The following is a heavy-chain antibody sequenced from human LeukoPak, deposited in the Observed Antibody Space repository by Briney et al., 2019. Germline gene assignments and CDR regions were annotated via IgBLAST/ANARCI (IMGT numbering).Heavy chain of an antibody. CDR2: ISWNSGSI. D-gene: IGHD3-22*01. CDR3: AKSSSDHTYYYDSSGYLDY. V-gene: IGHV3-9*01. Sequence: PGRSLRLSCAASGFTFDDYAMHWVRQAPGKGLEWVSGISWNSGSIGYADSVKGRFTISRDNAENSLYLQMNSLRAEDTALYYCAKSSSDHTYYYDSSGYLDYWGQGTLVTVSS. CDR1: GFTFDDYA. J-gene: IGHJ4*02.